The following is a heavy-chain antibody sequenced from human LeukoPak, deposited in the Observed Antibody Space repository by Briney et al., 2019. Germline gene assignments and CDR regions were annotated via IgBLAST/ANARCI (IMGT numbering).Heavy chain of an antibody. CDR3: VRHIVVVTAPPLP. CDR2: TSSNGGST. CDR1: GFTFSSYA. D-gene: IGHD2-21*02. V-gene: IGHV3-64D*06. J-gene: IGHJ5*02. Sequence: GGSLRLSCSASGFTFSSYAMHWVRQAPGKGLEYVSATSSNGGSTYYADSVKGRFTISRDNSKNTLYLQMSSLRAEDTAVYYCVRHIVVVTAPPLPWGQGTLVTVSS.